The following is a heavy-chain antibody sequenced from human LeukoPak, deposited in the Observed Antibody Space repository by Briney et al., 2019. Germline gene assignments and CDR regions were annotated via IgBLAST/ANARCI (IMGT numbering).Heavy chain of an antibody. CDR3: AREGTRRGNDAFDI. CDR1: GFTVSSNY. J-gene: IGHJ3*02. CDR2: ISTSGSTI. D-gene: IGHD3-10*01. V-gene: IGHV3-11*04. Sequence: GGSLRLSCAASGFTVSSNYMSWVRQAPGKGLEWVSYISTSGSTIYYADSVKGRFTSSRDNANNLLYLQMNSLRAEDTAVYYCAREGTRRGNDAFDIWGQGTMVTVSS.